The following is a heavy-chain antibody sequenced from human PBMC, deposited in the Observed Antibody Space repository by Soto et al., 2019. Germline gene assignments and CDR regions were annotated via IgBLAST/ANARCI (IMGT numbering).Heavy chain of an antibody. Sequence: SVKVSCKASGGTFSSYAISWVRQAPGQGLEWMGGIIPIFGTANYAQKFQGRVTITADKSTSTAYMELSSLRSEDTAVYYCAMTPGRQVGATSYYYGMDFWGQGTTVTVSS. J-gene: IGHJ6*02. CDR3: AMTPGRQVGATSYYYGMDF. D-gene: IGHD1-26*01. V-gene: IGHV1-69*06. CDR2: IIPIFGTA. CDR1: GGTFSSYA.